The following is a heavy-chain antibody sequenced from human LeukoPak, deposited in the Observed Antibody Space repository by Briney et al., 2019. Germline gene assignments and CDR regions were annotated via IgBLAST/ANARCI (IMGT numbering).Heavy chain of an antibody. CDR3: ARVEYYYGSGSYYNYWFDP. CDR2: IYYSGST. V-gene: IGHV4-59*01. Sequence: SETLSLTCTVSGGPISSYYWSWIRQPPGKGLEWIGYIYYSGSTNYNPSLKSRVTISVDTSKNQFSLKLSSVTAADTAVYYCARVEYYYGSGSYYNYWFDPWGQGTLVTVSS. CDR1: GGPISSYY. J-gene: IGHJ5*02. D-gene: IGHD3-10*01.